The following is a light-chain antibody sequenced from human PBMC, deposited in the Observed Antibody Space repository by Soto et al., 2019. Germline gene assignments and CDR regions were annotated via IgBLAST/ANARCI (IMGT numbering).Light chain of an antibody. CDR2: GAS. CDR1: QSVTSNN. V-gene: IGKV3-20*01. Sequence: IVLTQSPGTLSLSPGERATLSCRARQSVTSNNLAWYQQKPGQAPRLLIYGASTRASDIPDRFSGSVSGTDFTLTISRLEPEDFAIYYCQQYGTSPRITFGQGTRLDIK. J-gene: IGKJ5*01. CDR3: QQYGTSPRIT.